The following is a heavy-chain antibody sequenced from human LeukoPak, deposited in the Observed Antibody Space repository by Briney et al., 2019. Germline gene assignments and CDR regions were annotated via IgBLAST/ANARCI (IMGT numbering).Heavy chain of an antibody. V-gene: IGHV1-69*13. CDR3: ASGERGYYDILTGYYTMDY. Sequence: SVKVSCKASGGTFSSYAISWVRQAPGQGLEWMGGIIPIFGTANYAQKFQGRVTITADESTSTAYMELSSLRSEDTAVYYCASGERGYYDILTGYYTMDYWGQETLVTVSS. D-gene: IGHD3-9*01. CDR1: GGTFSSYA. CDR2: IIPIFGTA. J-gene: IGHJ4*02.